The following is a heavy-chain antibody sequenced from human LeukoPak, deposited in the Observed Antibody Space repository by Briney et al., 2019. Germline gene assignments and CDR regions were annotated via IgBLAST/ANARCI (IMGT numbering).Heavy chain of an antibody. D-gene: IGHD5-24*01. CDR1: GFAFSDYY. V-gene: IGHV3-11*01. Sequence: PGGSLRLSCAASGFAFSDYYMSWIRQAPGKGLDWLSYISISGSDTFYADSVSGRFTISRDNAKNSLFLQMNSLRVEDTAVYYCVRGNNTFEMATLALDHWGQGALVTVSS. J-gene: IGHJ4*02. CDR3: VRGNNTFEMATLALDH. CDR2: ISISGSDT.